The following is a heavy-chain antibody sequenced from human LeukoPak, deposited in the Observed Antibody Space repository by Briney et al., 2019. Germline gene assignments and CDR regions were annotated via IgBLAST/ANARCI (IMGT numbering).Heavy chain of an antibody. D-gene: IGHD3-10*01. CDR2: ISGSGGST. CDR3: AKPPGISYYYYYYYMGV. V-gene: IGHV3-23*01. J-gene: IGHJ6*03. CDR1: GFTFSSYA. Sequence: GGSLRLSCAASGFTFSSYAMSWVRQAPGKGLEWVSAISGSGGSTYYADSVKGRSTISRDNSKNTLYLQMNSLRAEDTAVYYCAKPPGISYYYYYYYMGVWGKGTTVTVSS.